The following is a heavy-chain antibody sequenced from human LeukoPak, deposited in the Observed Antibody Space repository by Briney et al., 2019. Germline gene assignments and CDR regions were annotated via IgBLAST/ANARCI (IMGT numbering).Heavy chain of an antibody. V-gene: IGHV3-11*04. CDR3: ARMYDFWSGYRYFDY. Sequence: GGSLRLSCAASGFTFSDYYMSWIRQAPGKGLEWVSYISSSGSTIYYADSVKGRFTISRDNAKNSLYLQMNSLRAEDTAVYYCARMYDFWSGYRYFDYWGQGTLVTVSS. D-gene: IGHD3-3*01. CDR2: ISSSGSTI. CDR1: GFTFSDYY. J-gene: IGHJ4*02.